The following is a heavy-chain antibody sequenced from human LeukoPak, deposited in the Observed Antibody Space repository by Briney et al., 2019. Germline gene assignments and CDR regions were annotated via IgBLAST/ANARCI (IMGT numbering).Heavy chain of an antibody. CDR3: ARQLGVAGFDY. CDR1: GGSISSYY. CDR2: IYYSGST. Sequence: PSETLSLTCTVSGGSISSYYGSWIRQPPGKGLEWIGYIYYSGSTNYNPSLKSRVTISVDTSKNQFSLKLSSVTAADTAVYYCARQLGVAGFDYWGQGTLVTVSS. J-gene: IGHJ4*02. D-gene: IGHD6-19*01. V-gene: IGHV4-59*08.